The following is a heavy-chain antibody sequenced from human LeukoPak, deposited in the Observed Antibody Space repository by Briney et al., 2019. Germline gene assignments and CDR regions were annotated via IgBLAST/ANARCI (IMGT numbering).Heavy chain of an antibody. CDR1: GFPFSSYW. V-gene: IGHV3-74*01. CDR3: ARDGDSSGYYVNFDY. D-gene: IGHD3-22*01. J-gene: IGHJ4*02. Sequence: PGGSLRLSCAASGFPFSSYWMHWVRQAPGKGLVWVSRINGDGSSTSYADSVKGRFTISRDNGKNTLYLQMNGLRAEDTAVYYCARDGDSSGYYVNFDYWGQGSPVTVSS. CDR2: INGDGSST.